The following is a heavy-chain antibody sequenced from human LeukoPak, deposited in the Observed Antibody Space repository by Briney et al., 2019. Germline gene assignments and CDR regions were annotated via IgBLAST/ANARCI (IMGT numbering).Heavy chain of an antibody. CDR2: IKQDGSEK. V-gene: IGHV3-7*01. CDR1: GFTFSSYW. J-gene: IGHJ4*02. Sequence: PGRSLRLSCVVSGFTFSSYWMSWVRQAPGKGLEWVANIKQDGSEKYYVDSVKGRFTISRDNAENSVYLQMNSLRAEDTAVYYCARDHCSSTSCYLSAYYFDYWGQGTLVTVSS. CDR3: ARDHCSSTSCYLSAYYFDY. D-gene: IGHD2-2*01.